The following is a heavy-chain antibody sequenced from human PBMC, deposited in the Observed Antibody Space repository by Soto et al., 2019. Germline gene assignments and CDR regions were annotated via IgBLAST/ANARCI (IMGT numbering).Heavy chain of an antibody. V-gene: IGHV4-59*01. CDR2: IYYSGST. J-gene: IGHJ4*02. Sequence: SETLSLTCTVSGGSISSYYWSWIRQPPGKGLEWIGYIYYSGSTNYNPSLKSRVTISIDTSKNQFSLKLSSVTAADTAVYYCARSWCTGGSCYSAYWGQGTLVTVSS. D-gene: IGHD2-15*01. CDR1: GGSISSYY. CDR3: ARSWCTGGSCYSAY.